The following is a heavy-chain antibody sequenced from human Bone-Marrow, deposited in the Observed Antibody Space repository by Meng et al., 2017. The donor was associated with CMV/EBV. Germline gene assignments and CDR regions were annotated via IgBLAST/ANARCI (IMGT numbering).Heavy chain of an antibody. CDR3: ARIDVVVPAAIPGFDP. CDR2: IIPIFGTA. Sequence: SVKVSCKASGGTFSSYAISWVRQAPGQGLEWMGGIIPIFGTANYAQKFQGRVTITTDESTSTAYMELSSVTAADTAVYYCARIDVVVPAAIPGFDPWGQGTLVTVSS. D-gene: IGHD2-2*01. J-gene: IGHJ5*02. V-gene: IGHV1-69*05. CDR1: GGTFSSYA.